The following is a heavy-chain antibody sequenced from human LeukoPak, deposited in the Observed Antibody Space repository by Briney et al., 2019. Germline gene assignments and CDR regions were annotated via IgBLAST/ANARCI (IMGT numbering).Heavy chain of an antibody. Sequence: PGGSLRLSCAASGFTFSSYAMSWVRQTPEKGLEWVSGVSASTTSTYYEDSVKGRFTISRDNAKNSLYLQMNSLRAEDTAVYYCAREYYDFWSGYYTYGAFDIWGQGTMVTVSS. J-gene: IGHJ3*02. CDR3: AREYYDFWSGYYTYGAFDI. CDR2: VSASTTST. CDR1: GFTFSSYA. D-gene: IGHD3-3*01. V-gene: IGHV3-23*01.